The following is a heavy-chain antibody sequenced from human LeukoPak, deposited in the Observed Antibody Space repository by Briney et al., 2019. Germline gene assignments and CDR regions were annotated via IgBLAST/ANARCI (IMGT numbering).Heavy chain of an antibody. CDR3: AKRGQRVVVPAAALDY. J-gene: IGHJ4*02. CDR1: GFTFSSYA. V-gene: IGHV3-23*01. Sequence: GGSLRLSCAASGFTFSSYAMSWVRQAPGKGLEWVSAISGSGGSTYYADSVKGRFTISRDNSKNTLYLQMNSLRAEDTAVYYCAKRGQRVVVPAAALDYWGQGTLVTVSS. CDR2: ISGSGGST. D-gene: IGHD2-2*01.